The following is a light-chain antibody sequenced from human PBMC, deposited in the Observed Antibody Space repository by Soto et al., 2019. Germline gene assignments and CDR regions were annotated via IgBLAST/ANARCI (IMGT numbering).Light chain of an antibody. CDR2: GAS. J-gene: IGKJ1*01. CDR1: QSVSGSY. V-gene: IGKV3-20*01. CDR3: QRYNRASWT. Sequence: EIVLTQSPGTLSLSPGERATLSCRASQSVSGSYLAWYQQKPGQAPRLLIYGASSRATGIPDRFSGSGSGTDFTLTISRLEPEDVATYSCQRYNRASWTFGQGTKVEIK.